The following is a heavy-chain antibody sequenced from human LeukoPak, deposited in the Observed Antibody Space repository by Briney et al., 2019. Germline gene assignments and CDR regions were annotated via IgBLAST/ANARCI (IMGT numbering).Heavy chain of an antibody. Sequence: SVKVSCKASGGTFSSYTISWVRQAPGQGLEWMGRIIPIFGTANYAQKFQGRVTITTDESTSTAYMELSSLRSEDTAVYYCASTTYYYGSGSYRFDYWGQGTLVIVSS. D-gene: IGHD3-10*01. V-gene: IGHV1-69*05. J-gene: IGHJ4*02. CDR1: GGTFSSYT. CDR3: ASTTYYYGSGSYRFDY. CDR2: IIPIFGTA.